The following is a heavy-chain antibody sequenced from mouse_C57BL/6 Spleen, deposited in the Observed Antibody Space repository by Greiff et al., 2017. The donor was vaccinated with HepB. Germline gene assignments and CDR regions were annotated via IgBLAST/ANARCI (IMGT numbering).Heavy chain of an antibody. CDR3: TLITTVVPYYFDY. D-gene: IGHD1-1*01. CDR2: IDPENGDT. Sequence: EVQLQQSGAELVRPGASVKLSCTASGFNIKDDYMHWVKQRPEQGLEWIGWIDPENGDTEYASKFQGKATITADTSSNTAYLQLSSLTSEDTAVYYCTLITTVVPYYFDYWGQGTTLTVSS. V-gene: IGHV14-4*01. CDR1: GFNIKDDY. J-gene: IGHJ2*01.